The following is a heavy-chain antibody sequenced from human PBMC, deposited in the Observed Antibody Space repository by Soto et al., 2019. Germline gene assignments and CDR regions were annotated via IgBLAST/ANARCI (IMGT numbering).Heavy chain of an antibody. J-gene: IGHJ4*02. D-gene: IGHD3-22*01. CDR2: ISGSGGST. CDR1: GFTFSSYA. CDR3: AKEGPYYYVNPPFDY. Sequence: EVQLLESGGGLVQPGGSLRLSCAASGFTFSSYAMSWVRQAPGKGLEWVSAISGSGGSTYYGDSVKGRFTISGDNSHNTVYLQMNSLRAEDTAVYYCAKEGPYYYVNPPFDYWGQGTLVTVSS. V-gene: IGHV3-23*01.